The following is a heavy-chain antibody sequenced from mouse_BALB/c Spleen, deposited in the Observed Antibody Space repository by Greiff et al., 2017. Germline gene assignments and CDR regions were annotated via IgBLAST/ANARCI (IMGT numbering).Heavy chain of an antibody. CDR2: ISSGSSTI. CDR3: ARGPTGNWYFDV. D-gene: IGHD4-1*02. CDR1: GFTFSSFG. V-gene: IGHV5-17*02. Sequence: EVNVVESGGGLVQPGGSRKLSCAASGFTFSSFGMHWVRQAPEKGLEWVAYISSGSSTIYYADTVKGRFTISRDNPKNTLFPQMTSLRSEDTAMYYCARGPTGNWYFDVWGAGTTVTVSS. J-gene: IGHJ1*01.